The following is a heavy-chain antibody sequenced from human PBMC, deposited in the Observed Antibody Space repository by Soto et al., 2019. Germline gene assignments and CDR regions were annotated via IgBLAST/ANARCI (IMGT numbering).Heavy chain of an antibody. D-gene: IGHD3-22*01. V-gene: IGHV4-39*07. CDR3: WSGWDYYYDTAPDWYFDL. J-gene: IGHJ2*01. Sequence: SETLSLTCTVSGGSISSSSYYWGWIRQPPGKGLEWIGSIYYSGSTYYNPSLKSRVTISVDTSKNQFSLKLSSVTAADTAVYMCWSGWDYYYDTAPDWYFDLWGRGTLVTVSS. CDR2: IYYSGST. CDR1: GGSISSSSYY.